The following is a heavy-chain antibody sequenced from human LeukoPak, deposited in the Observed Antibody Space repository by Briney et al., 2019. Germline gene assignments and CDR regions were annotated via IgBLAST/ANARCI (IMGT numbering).Heavy chain of an antibody. Sequence: PSETLSLTCAVYGGSFSGYYWSWIRQPPGKGLEWIGEINHSGSTNYNPSLKSRVTISVDTSKNQFSLKLSSVTAADTAVYYCARVWGYCSGGSCYSALLAYDAFDIWGQGTMVTVSS. D-gene: IGHD2-15*01. V-gene: IGHV4-34*01. CDR1: GGSFSGYY. J-gene: IGHJ3*02. CDR3: ARVWGYCSGGSCYSALLAYDAFDI. CDR2: INHSGST.